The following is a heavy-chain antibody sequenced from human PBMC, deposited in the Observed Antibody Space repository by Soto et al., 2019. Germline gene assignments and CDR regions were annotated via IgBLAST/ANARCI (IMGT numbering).Heavy chain of an antibody. D-gene: IGHD4-17*01. CDR2: MDPNSGNT. V-gene: IGHV1-8*01. CDR3: ARDHGELTRDLGP. CDR1: GYTFTSYD. J-gene: IGHJ5*02. Sequence: WASVKVSCKASGYTFTSYDINWVRQATGQGLEWMGWMDPNSGNTGYAQKFQGRVTMTRNTSISTAYMELSSLRSEDTAVYYCARDHGELTRDLGPWGQVNLVTVCS.